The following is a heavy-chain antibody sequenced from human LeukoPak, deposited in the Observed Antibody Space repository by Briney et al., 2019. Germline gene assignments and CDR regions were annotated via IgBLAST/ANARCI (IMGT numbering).Heavy chain of an antibody. CDR1: GYPFTTYW. J-gene: IGHJ4*02. Sequence: GESLKISCQGSGYPFTTYWIGWVRQMPGKGLEWMGIIYPVDSDIRISPSFQGQVTISVDKSISTAYLQWSSLKASDTAIYYCARRAVVIGVGYFDYWGQGTLVTVSS. D-gene: IGHD4-23*01. CDR2: IYPVDSDI. CDR3: ARRAVVIGVGYFDY. V-gene: IGHV5-51*01.